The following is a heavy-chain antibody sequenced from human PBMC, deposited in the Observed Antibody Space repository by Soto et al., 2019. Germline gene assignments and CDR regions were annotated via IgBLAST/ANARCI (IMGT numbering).Heavy chain of an antibody. V-gene: IGHV4-4*02. D-gene: IGHD4-17*01. CDR2: IYHSGST. CDR1: GGSISSSNW. Sequence: SETLSLTCAVSGGSISSSNWWSWVRQPPGKGLEWIGEIYHSGSTNYNPSLKSRVTISVDKSKNQFSLKLSSVTAADTAVYYCASRYGDSYYYYGMDVWGQGTTVTV. J-gene: IGHJ6*02. CDR3: ASRYGDSYYYYGMDV.